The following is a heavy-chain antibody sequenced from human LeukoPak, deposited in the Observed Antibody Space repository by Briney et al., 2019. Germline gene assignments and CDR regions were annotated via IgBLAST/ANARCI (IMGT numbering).Heavy chain of an antibody. D-gene: IGHD3-22*01. V-gene: IGHV4-61*05. CDR3: ASYYYDSSGQFDY. J-gene: IGHJ4*02. CDR2: IYYSGST. CDR1: GGSISSSSYY. Sequence: SETLSLTCAVSGGSISSSSYYWGWIRQPPGKGLEWIGYIYYSGSTNYNPSLKSRVTISVDTSKNQFSLKLSSVTAADTAVYYCASYYYDSSGQFDYWGQGTLVTVSS.